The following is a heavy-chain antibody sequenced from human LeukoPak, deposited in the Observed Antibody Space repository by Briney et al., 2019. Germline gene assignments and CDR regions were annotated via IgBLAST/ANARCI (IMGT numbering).Heavy chain of an antibody. CDR1: GYTFRQYS. J-gene: IGHJ3*02. CDR2: VSPSHTTR. Sequence: ASVKVSCKASGYTFRQYSISWVRQAPGKELEWMGWVSPSHTTRVYAQEFQGRVTMTADTNTNTVSMELRSLRSDDTAVYFCARDYILPLETDNGDGFAIWGQGTVVTVSS. D-gene: IGHD3-3*02. CDR3: ARDYILPLETDNGDGFAI. V-gene: IGHV1-18*01.